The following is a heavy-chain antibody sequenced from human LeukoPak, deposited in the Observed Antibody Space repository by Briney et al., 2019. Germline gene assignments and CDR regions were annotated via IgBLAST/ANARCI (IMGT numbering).Heavy chain of an antibody. V-gene: IGHV1-2*02. Sequence: ASVKVSCKASGYTFTGYYIHWVRQAPGQGLEWMGWINPNSGATNNAQKFQGRVTVSRDTSISTAYMEVSKLRSDDTAVYYCARSVISTIPNFDYWGQGTLVTVSS. CDR2: INPNSGAT. D-gene: IGHD3-3*01. J-gene: IGHJ4*02. CDR1: GYTFTGYY. CDR3: ARSVISTIPNFDY.